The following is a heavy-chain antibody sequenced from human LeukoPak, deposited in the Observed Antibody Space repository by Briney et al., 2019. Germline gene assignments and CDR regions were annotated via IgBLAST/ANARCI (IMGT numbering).Heavy chain of an antibody. Sequence: GGSLRLSCAASGFTFSSYAMSWVRQAPGKGLEWVSSISSSSSYIYYADSVKGRFTISRDNAKNSLYLQMNSLRAEDTAVYYCARDPTYDILTGYYFDYWGQGTLVTVSS. CDR2: ISSSSSYI. D-gene: IGHD3-9*01. J-gene: IGHJ4*02. V-gene: IGHV3-21*01. CDR1: GFTFSSYA. CDR3: ARDPTYDILTGYYFDY.